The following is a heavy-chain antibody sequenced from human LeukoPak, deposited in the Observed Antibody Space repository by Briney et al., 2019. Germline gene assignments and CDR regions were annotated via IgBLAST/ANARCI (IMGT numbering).Heavy chain of an antibody. Sequence: PGRSLRLSCAASGFTFSSYAMHWVRQAPGKGLEWVAVISYDGSNKYYADSVKGRFTISRDNSKNTLYLQMNSLRAEDTAVYYCARESTVTFSDWFDPWGQGTLVTVSS. D-gene: IGHD4-17*01. CDR3: ARESTVTFSDWFDP. CDR2: ISYDGSNK. V-gene: IGHV3-30-3*01. CDR1: GFTFSSYA. J-gene: IGHJ5*02.